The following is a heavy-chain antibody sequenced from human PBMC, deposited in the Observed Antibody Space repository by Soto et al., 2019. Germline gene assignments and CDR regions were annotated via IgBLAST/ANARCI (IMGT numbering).Heavy chain of an antibody. V-gene: IGHV4-39*01. CDR3: ARSSGGSGKLWNYYGMDV. CDR1: GGSISSSSYY. J-gene: IGHJ6*02. Sequence: PSETLSLTCTVSGGSISSSSYYWGWIRQPPGKGLEWIGSIYYSGSTYYNPSLKSRVTISVDTSKNQFSLKLSSVTAADTAVYYCARSSGGSGKLWNYYGMDVWGQGTTVT. D-gene: IGHD3-10*01. CDR2: IYYSGST.